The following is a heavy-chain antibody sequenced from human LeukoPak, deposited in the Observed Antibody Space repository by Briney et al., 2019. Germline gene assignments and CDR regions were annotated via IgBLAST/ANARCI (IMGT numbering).Heavy chain of an antibody. Sequence: SETLSLTCTVSGGSISSYYWSWIRQPPGKGLEWIGYIYYSGSTYYGPSLKSRLTISLDTSRNQFSLKPNSVTAADTAVYYCAKSNGYGLIDIWGQGTMVTVSS. V-gene: IGHV4-59*12. J-gene: IGHJ3*02. CDR1: GGSISSYY. CDR3: AKSNGYGLIDI. D-gene: IGHD3-10*01. CDR2: IYYSGST.